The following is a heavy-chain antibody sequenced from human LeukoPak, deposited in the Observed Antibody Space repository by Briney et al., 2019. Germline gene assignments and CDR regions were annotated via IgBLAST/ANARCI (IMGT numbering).Heavy chain of an antibody. Sequence: GVSLRLSCAASGFTFSSYGMHWVRQAPGKGLEWVAVIWYDGSNNYYADSVKGRFTISRDNSKNTLYLQMNSLRAEDTAVYYCAREYATTYYYDSSGYQDNWFDPWGQGTLVTVSS. D-gene: IGHD3-22*01. CDR1: GFTFSSYG. V-gene: IGHV3-33*01. CDR2: IWYDGSNN. CDR3: AREYATTYYYDSSGYQDNWFDP. J-gene: IGHJ5*02.